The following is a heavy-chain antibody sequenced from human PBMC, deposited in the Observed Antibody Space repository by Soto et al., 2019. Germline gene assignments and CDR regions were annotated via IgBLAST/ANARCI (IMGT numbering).Heavy chain of an antibody. CDR3: ASRSSGWSYFDY. V-gene: IGHV1-69*13. CDR1: GGSFSSYA. D-gene: IGHD6-19*01. CDR2: IIPIFGTA. J-gene: IGHJ4*02. Sequence: GASVKVSCKASGGSFSSYAISWVRQAPGQGLEWMGGIIPIFGTANYAQKFQGRVTITADESTSTAYMELSSLRSEHTAVYYCASRSSGWSYFDYWGQGTLVTVSA.